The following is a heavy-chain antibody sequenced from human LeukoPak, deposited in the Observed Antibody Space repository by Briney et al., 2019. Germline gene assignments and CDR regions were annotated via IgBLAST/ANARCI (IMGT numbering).Heavy chain of an antibody. D-gene: IGHD6-19*01. CDR3: AKGTPGIAVAGTGYFQH. CDR1: GFTFSSYS. V-gene: IGHV3-21*01. J-gene: IGHJ1*01. CDR2: ISSSSSYI. Sequence: GGSLRLSCAASGFTFSSYSMNWVRQAPGKGLEWASSISSSSSYIYYADSVKGRFTISRDNAKNSLYLQMNSLRAEDTAVYYCAKGTPGIAVAGTGYFQHWGQGTLVTVSS.